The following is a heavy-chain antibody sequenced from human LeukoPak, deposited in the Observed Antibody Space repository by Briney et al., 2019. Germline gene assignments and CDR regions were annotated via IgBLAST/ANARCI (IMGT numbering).Heavy chain of an antibody. D-gene: IGHD5-24*01. V-gene: IGHV1-69*01. CDR1: GGSFSSST. Sequence: SVKVSCKASGGSFSSSTINWVRQAPGQGREWMGEIVPKYYTTNYAQKFQGRVTISADSSTSTAYMELSSLTSEDTAVYYCARDYTIKAPYFDYWGQGTLVTVSS. CDR3: ARDYTIKAPYFDY. J-gene: IGHJ4*02. CDR2: IVPKYYTT.